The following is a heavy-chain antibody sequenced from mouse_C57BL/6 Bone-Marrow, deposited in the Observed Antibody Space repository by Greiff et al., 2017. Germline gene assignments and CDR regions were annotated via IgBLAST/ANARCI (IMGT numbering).Heavy chain of an antibody. CDR3: ARAVYYYGSSPFDY. CDR1: GYPFTSYW. V-gene: IGHV1-64*01. D-gene: IGHD1-1*01. Sequence: QVQLQQPGAELVKPGASVKLSCKASGYPFTSYWMHWVKQRPGQGLEWIGMIHPNSGSTNYNEKFKSKATLTVYKSSSTAYMQLSSLTSEDSAVYDCARAVYYYGSSPFDYWGQGTTLTVSS. J-gene: IGHJ2*01. CDR2: IHPNSGST.